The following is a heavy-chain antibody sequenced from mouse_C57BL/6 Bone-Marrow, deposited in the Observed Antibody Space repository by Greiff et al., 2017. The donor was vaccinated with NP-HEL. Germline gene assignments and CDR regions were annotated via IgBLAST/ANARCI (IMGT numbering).Heavy chain of an antibody. J-gene: IGHJ2*01. CDR1: GYTFTGYW. Sequence: VKLQQSGAELMKPGASVKLSCKATGYTFTGYWIEWVKQRPGHGLEWIGEILPGSGSTNYNEKFKGKATFTADTSSNTAYMQLSRLTTEYSAIYYCARCGTTVVSYYFDYWGQGTTLTVSS. CDR2: ILPGSGST. CDR3: ARCGTTVVSYYFDY. D-gene: IGHD1-1*01. V-gene: IGHV1-9*01.